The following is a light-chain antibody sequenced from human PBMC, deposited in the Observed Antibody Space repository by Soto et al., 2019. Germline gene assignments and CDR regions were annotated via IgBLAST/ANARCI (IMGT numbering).Light chain of an antibody. Sequence: QAVVTQEPSFSVSPGGTVTLTCGLNSGSVSTNYYPSWYQQTPGQAPRTLIYNTNTRSSGVPDRFSGSILGNKAALTIAGAQADDESDYYCVLNMGGGSVVFGGGTKVTVL. CDR2: NTN. CDR1: SGSVSTNYY. CDR3: VLNMGGGSVV. J-gene: IGLJ2*01. V-gene: IGLV8-61*01.